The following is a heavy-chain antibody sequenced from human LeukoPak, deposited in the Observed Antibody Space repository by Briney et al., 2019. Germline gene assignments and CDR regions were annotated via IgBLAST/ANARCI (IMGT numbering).Heavy chain of an antibody. D-gene: IGHD6-19*01. J-gene: IGHJ4*02. V-gene: IGHV4-59*08. CDR3: ACARHSSGWYFDY. Sequence: SETLSLTCTVSGGSISSYYWSWTRQPPGKGLEWIGYIHYSGSTDYKPSLKSRVTISVDTSKNQFSLKLSSMTAADTAVYYCACARHSSGWYFDYWGQGTLVTVSS. CDR2: IHYSGST. CDR1: GGSISSYY.